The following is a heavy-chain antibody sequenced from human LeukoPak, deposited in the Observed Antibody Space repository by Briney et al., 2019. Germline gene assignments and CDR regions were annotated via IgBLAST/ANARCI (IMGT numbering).Heavy chain of an antibody. CDR3: ARGAVVPAAMEYYFDY. D-gene: IGHD2-2*01. CDR1: GGSISSGSYY. Sequence: SETLSLTCTVSGGSISSGSYYWSWIRQPAGKGLEWIGRIYTSGSTNYNPSLKSRVTISVDTSKNQFSLKLSSVTAADTAVYYCARGAVVPAAMEYYFDYWGQGTLVTVSS. CDR2: IYTSGST. V-gene: IGHV4-61*02. J-gene: IGHJ4*02.